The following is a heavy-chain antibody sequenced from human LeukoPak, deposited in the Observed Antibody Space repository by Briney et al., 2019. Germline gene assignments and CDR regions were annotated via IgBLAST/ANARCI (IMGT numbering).Heavy chain of an antibody. Sequence: ATVKISCKVSGFKFIDYYMHWVQQAPGKGLEWMGLVDPEDGETRFAEKFQGRVTITADTFTDTAYMELSSLRSEDTAVYYCATGGEPGDNTHDYYYYMDVWGKGTSVTVSS. CDR2: VDPEDGET. CDR3: ATGGEPGDNTHDYYYYMDV. V-gene: IGHV1-69-2*01. J-gene: IGHJ6*03. D-gene: IGHD1-26*01. CDR1: GFKFIDYY.